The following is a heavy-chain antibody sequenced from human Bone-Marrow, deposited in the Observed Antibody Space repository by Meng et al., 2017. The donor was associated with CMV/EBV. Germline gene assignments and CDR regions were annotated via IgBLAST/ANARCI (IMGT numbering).Heavy chain of an antibody. CDR1: GYSISSGYY. CDR2: IYHSGST. D-gene: IGHD2-2*01. CDR3: GCCSSTSLSRGGDYFDY. V-gene: IGHV4-38-2*02. J-gene: IGHJ4*02. Sequence: SETLSLTCTVSGYSISSGYYWGWIRQPPGKGLEWIGSIYHSGSTYYNPSLKSRVTISVDTSKDQFSLKLSSVTAADTAVYYCGCCSSTSLSRGGDYFDYWGQGTLVTVSS.